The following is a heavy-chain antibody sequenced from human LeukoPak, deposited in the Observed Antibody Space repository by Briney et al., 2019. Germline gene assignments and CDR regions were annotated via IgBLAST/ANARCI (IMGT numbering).Heavy chain of an antibody. D-gene: IGHD4-23*01. CDR2: INHSGST. Sequence: SETPSLTCAVYGGSFSGYYWSWIRQPPGKGLEWIGEINHSGSTNYNPSLKSRVTISVDTSKNQFSLKLSSVTAADTAVYYCARRSMGGNPFDYWGQGTLVTVSS. CDR1: GGSFSGYY. V-gene: IGHV4-34*01. J-gene: IGHJ4*02. CDR3: ARRSMGGNPFDY.